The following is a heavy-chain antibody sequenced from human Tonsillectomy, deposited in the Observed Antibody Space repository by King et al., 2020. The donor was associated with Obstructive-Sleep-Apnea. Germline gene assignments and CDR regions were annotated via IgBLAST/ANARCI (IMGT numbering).Heavy chain of an antibody. D-gene: IGHD5-12*01. V-gene: IGHV4-59*08. CDR2: MYYSGNT. Sequence: VQLQESGPGLVKPSETLSLTCTVSGDSINNYYWSWIRQPPGKGLEWIGYMYYSGNTNYNPSLKSRVTISADTSKIQFSLRLSSVTAADTPVYYCARHRGVEDYGGYGDYFDYWGQGALVTVSS. J-gene: IGHJ4*02. CDR1: GDSINNYY. CDR3: ARHRGVEDYGGYGDYFDY.